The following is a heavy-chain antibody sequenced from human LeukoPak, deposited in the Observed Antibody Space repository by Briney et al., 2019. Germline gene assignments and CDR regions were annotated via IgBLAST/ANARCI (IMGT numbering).Heavy chain of an antibody. CDR1: GGSISSGGYY. D-gene: IGHD6-13*01. Sequence: SETLSLTCTVSGGSISSGGYYWSWIRRHPGKGLEWIGYIYYSGSTYYNPSLKSRVTISVDTSKNQFSLKLSSVTAADTAVYYCARVFGSSWYVDYWGQGTLVTVSS. V-gene: IGHV4-31*03. J-gene: IGHJ4*02. CDR3: ARVFGSSWYVDY. CDR2: IYYSGST.